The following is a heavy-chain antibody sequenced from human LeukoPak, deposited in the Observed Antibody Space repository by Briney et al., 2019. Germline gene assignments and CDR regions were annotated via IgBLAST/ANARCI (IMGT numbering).Heavy chain of an antibody. V-gene: IGHV3-33*03. CDR2: IGYDGSNK. J-gene: IGHJ4*02. CDR1: GFTFSSYC. Sequence: GGSLRLSCAASGFTFSSYCMHWVRQAPGKGLEWVAVIGYDGSNKYYADSVKGRFTISREHTQNTLYLQMNRLRAEDTAVYYCAKEGPTSVWYSGFDYWGQGTLVTVSS. CDR3: AKEGPTSVWYSGFDY. D-gene: IGHD6-19*01.